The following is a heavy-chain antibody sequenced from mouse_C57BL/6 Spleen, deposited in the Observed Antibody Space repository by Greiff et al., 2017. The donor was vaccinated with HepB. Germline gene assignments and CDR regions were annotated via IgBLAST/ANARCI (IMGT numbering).Heavy chain of an antibody. J-gene: IGHJ4*01. CDR2: IYPGSGST. CDR3: ARSGYEYVYAMDY. CDR1: GYTFTSYW. V-gene: IGHV1-55*01. D-gene: IGHD2-4*01. Sequence: QVQLQQPGAELVKPGASVKMSCKASGYTFTSYWITWVKQRPGQGLEWIGDIYPGSGSTNYNEKFKSKATLTVDTSSSTAYMQLSSLTSEDSAVYYCARSGYEYVYAMDYWGQGTSVTVSS.